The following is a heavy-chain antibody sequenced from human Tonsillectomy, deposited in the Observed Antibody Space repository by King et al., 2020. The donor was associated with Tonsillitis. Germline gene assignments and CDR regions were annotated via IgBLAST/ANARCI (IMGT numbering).Heavy chain of an antibody. CDR2: IIPIFGTT. D-gene: IGHD5-18*01. Sequence: VQLVESGAEVKKPGSSVKVSCKASGGTFSSYAISWVRQAPGQGLEWMGGIIPIFGTTNYAQKFQGRVTITADESTSTAYMELSSLRSEDTAVYYCARALLPDYSYGYPDYYYYGMDVWGQGTTLTVSS. V-gene: IGHV1-69*01. CDR3: ARALLPDYSYGYPDYYYYGMDV. J-gene: IGHJ6*02. CDR1: GGTFSSYA.